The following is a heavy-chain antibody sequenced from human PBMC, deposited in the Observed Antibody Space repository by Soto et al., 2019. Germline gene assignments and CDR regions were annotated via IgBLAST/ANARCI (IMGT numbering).Heavy chain of an antibody. J-gene: IGHJ4*02. CDR3: ARSQTPGYYYDSSGYYYFDY. CDR2: IKQDGSEK. D-gene: IGHD3-22*01. V-gene: IGHV3-7*05. CDR1: GFTFSSYW. Sequence: GGSLRLSCAASGFTFSSYWMSWVRQAPGKGLEWVANIKQDGSEKYYVDSVKGRFTISRDNAKNSLYLQMNSLRAEDTAVYYCARSQTPGYYYDSSGYYYFDYWGQGTLVTVSS.